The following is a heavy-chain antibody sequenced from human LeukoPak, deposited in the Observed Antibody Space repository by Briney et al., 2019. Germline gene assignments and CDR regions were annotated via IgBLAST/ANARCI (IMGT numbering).Heavy chain of an antibody. Sequence: GGSLRLSCAASGFTFSNAWMSWVRQAPGKGLEWVGRIKSKTDGGTTDYAAPVKGRFTISRDDSKNTLYLQMNSLKTEDTAVYYCTTYFTIFGVVTRFDYWGQGTLVTVSS. J-gene: IGHJ4*02. CDR3: TTYFTIFGVVTRFDY. CDR1: GFTFSNAW. V-gene: IGHV3-15*01. CDR2: IKSKTDGGTT. D-gene: IGHD3-3*01.